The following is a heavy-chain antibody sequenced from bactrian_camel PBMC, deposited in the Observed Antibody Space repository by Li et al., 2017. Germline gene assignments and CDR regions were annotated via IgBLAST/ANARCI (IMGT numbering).Heavy chain of an antibody. D-gene: IGHD2*01. V-gene: IGHV3S32*01. J-gene: IGHJ4*01. CDR2: IRRDGGET. CDR1: GHSRGSNC. Sequence: DVQLVESGGGSVQAGGSLRLSCKVSGHSRGSNCVGWYRLPPGRAPAEREGIAAIRRDGGETWYAASVKGRFTVSRDNGKNSVYLQMDSLKLEDTAMYYCAADFGPYCSGPYLARRANFEGQGTQVTVS.